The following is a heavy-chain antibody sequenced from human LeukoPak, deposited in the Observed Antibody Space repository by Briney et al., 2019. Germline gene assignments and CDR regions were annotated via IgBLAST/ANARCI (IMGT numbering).Heavy chain of an antibody. CDR2: IRYDGSNK. D-gene: IGHD6-13*01. Sequence: GGSLRLSCAASGFTFSNYGMSWVRQAPGKGLEWVAFIRYDGSNKYYADSVKGRFTISRDNYKNTLYLQMNSLRAEDTAVYYCGIDSLQCRSCPIGFDPCGQGAL. CDR1: GFTFSNYG. CDR3: GIDSLQCRSCPIGFDP. J-gene: IGHJ5*02. V-gene: IGHV3-30*02.